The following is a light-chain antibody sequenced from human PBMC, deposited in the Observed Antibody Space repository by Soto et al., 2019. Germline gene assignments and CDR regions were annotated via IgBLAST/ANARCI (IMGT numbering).Light chain of an antibody. J-gene: IGLJ1*01. CDR3: QSYDSRLSGYV. V-gene: IGLV1-40*01. CDR2: GNG. Sequence: QSVLTQPPSVSGAPGQRVTISCTGRSSNIGSGYDVHWYQQHPGTAPKLLIYGNGNRPSGVPDRFSVSESGTSASLAITGLQADDEADYYCQSYDSRLSGYVFGTGTQLTVL. CDR1: SSNIGSGYD.